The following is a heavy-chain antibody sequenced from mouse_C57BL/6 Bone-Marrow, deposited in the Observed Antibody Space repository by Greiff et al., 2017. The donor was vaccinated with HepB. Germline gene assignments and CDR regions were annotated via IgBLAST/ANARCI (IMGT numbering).Heavy chain of an antibody. Sequence: VQLQQSGAELVRPGASVKLSCKASGYTFTDYYINWVKQRPGQGLEWIARIYPGSGNTYYNEKFKGKATLTAEKSSSTAYMQLSSLTSEDSAVYFCARSGYYGSSFAYWGQGTLVTVSA. CDR2: IYPGSGNT. J-gene: IGHJ3*01. CDR1: GYTFTDYY. CDR3: ARSGYYGSSFAY. V-gene: IGHV1-76*01. D-gene: IGHD1-1*01.